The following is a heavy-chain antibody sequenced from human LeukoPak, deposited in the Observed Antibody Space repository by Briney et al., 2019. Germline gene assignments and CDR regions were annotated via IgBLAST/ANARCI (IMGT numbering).Heavy chain of an antibody. Sequence: PSETLSLTCAVYGGSFSGYYWSWIRQPPGKGLEWIGEINHSGSTNYNPSLKSRVTISVDTSKNQFSLKLSSVTAADTAVYYCARDAPQAGPEGGLDSWGQGTLVTASS. J-gene: IGHJ4*02. CDR2: INHSGST. CDR3: ARDAPQAGPEGGLDS. V-gene: IGHV4-34*01. CDR1: GGSFSGYY. D-gene: IGHD3-16*01.